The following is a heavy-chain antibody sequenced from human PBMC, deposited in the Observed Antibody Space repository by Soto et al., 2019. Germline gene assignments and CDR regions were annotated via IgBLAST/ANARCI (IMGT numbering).Heavy chain of an antibody. CDR2: IYPGDSDR. V-gene: IGHV5-51*01. CDR3: VRYRSRDYYYGMDV. J-gene: IGHJ6*02. Sequence: GESLKISCKGSGYSFDNYWIGWVRQMPGKGLEWMAIIYPGDSDRRYSPSFQGQVTISADQSISTAYLQWSSLKASNTAIYYCVRYRSRDYYYGMDVWGQGTTVTVSS. CDR1: GYSFDNYW. D-gene: IGHD1-26*01.